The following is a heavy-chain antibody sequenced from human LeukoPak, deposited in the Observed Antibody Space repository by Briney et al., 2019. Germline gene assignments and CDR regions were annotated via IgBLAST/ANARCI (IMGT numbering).Heavy chain of an antibody. CDR1: GYSFTSYW. Sequence: GESLKISCKGSGYSFTSYWIGWVRQMPGKGLEWMGIIYPGDSDTRYSPSFQGQVTISADKSISTAYLQWSSLKASDTAMYYCARQRSSGWYFYYMDVWGKGTTVTVS. V-gene: IGHV5-51*01. CDR3: ARQRSSGWYFYYMDV. J-gene: IGHJ6*03. CDR2: IYPGDSDT. D-gene: IGHD6-19*01.